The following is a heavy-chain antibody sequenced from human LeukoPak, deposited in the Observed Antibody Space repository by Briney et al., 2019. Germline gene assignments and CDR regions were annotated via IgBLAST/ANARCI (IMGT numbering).Heavy chain of an antibody. CDR3: AKVATTVTNSDY. CDR2: IRYDGGNK. J-gene: IGHJ4*02. Sequence: PGGSLRLSCAASGFTSSSYGMHWVRQAPGKGLEWVAFIRYDGGNKYYADSVKGRFTISRDNSKNTLYLQMNSLRAEDTAVYYCAKVATTVTNSDYWGQGALVTVSS. CDR1: GFTSSSYG. V-gene: IGHV3-30*02. D-gene: IGHD4-11*01.